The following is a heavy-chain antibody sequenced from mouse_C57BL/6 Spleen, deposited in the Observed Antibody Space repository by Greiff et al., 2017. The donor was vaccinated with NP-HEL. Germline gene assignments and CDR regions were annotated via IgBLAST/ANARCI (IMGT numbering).Heavy chain of an antibody. CDR2: INYDGSST. Sequence: EVMLVESEGGLVQPGSSMKLSCTASGFIFSDYYMAWVRQVPEKGLEWVANINYDGSSTYYLDSLKSRFIISRDNAKNILYLQMSSLKSEDTATYYCARGRYDWYFDVWGTGTTVTVSS. V-gene: IGHV5-16*01. CDR1: GFIFSDYY. CDR3: ARGRYDWYFDV. J-gene: IGHJ1*03. D-gene: IGHD1-1*01.